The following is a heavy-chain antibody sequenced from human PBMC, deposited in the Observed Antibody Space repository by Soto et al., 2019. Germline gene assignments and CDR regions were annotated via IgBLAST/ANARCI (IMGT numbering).Heavy chain of an antibody. J-gene: IGHJ4*02. V-gene: IGHV4-31*03. CDR3: ARVDHRGYFAILTDY. D-gene: IGHD3-9*01. Sequence: LSLTCTVSGDSLSSGGHYWSWIRQHPGKGLEWIGHIYDSVNTYYSPSLRSRVTISADMSKNQFSLNLRSVTAADTAVYYCARVDHRGYFAILTDYWGQGALVTVSS. CDR2: IYDSVNT. CDR1: GDSLSSGGHY.